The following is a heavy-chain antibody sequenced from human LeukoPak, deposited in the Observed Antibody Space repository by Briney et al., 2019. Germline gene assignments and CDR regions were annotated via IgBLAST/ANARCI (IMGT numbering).Heavy chain of an antibody. CDR3: ARAYYDDSSGYPAY. CDR2: ISHSGST. Sequence: KTSETLSLTCALYGGSFSGYYWSWIRQPPGKGREWIGEISHSGSTNYNPSLTSRVTMSVDTTKNQFSLKLSSVTAADTAVYYCARAYYDDSSGYPAYWGQGTLVTVSS. CDR1: GGSFSGYY. D-gene: IGHD3-22*01. J-gene: IGHJ4*02. V-gene: IGHV4-34*01.